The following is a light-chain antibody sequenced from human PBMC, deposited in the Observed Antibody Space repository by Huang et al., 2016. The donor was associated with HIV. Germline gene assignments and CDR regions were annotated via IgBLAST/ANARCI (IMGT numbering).Light chain of an antibody. J-gene: IGKJ2*01. Sequence: EIVMTQSPATLSVSPGDRVTLSCRASQSVGSNLAWCQQHPDEAPRLLIYAASTRATGIPASFSGRGSGTAFTLTISGLQSEDFAIYFCHQYNKWHSFGQGTKVDIK. CDR3: HQYNKWHS. V-gene: IGKV3D-15*01. CDR2: AAS. CDR1: QSVGSN.